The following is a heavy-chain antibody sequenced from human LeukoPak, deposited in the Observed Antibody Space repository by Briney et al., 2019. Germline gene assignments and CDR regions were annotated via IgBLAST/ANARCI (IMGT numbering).Heavy chain of an antibody. CDR3: ARDPSILWFGELVASYGMDV. J-gene: IGHJ6*02. Sequence: PGGSLRLSCAASGFTFSSYGMHWVRQAPGKGLDWVAVISYDGSNKYYVDSVKGRFTISRDNAKNSLYLQMNSLRAEDTAVYYCARDPSILWFGELVASYGMDVWGQGTTVTVSS. CDR2: ISYDGSNK. D-gene: IGHD3-10*01. V-gene: IGHV3-30*03. CDR1: GFTFSSYG.